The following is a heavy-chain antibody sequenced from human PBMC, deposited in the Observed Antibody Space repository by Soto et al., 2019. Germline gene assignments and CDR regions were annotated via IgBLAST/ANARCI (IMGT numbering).Heavy chain of an antibody. CDR2: ISYDGSNK. CDR3: AIHRGIAAPVDY. D-gene: IGHD6-25*01. J-gene: IGHJ4*02. Sequence: PGGSLRLSCAASGFTSSMYWMHWVRQAPGKGLEWVAVISYDGSNKYYADSVKGRFTISRDNSKNTLYLQMNSLRAEDTAVYYCAIHRGIAAPVDYWGQGTLVTVSS. CDR1: GFTSSMYW. V-gene: IGHV3-30*03.